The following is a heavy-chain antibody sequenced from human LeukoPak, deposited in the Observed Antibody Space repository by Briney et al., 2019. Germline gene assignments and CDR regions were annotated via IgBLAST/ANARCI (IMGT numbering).Heavy chain of an antibody. Sequence: ASVKVSCKASGYTSTGYYMHWVRQAPGQGLEWMGWINHNSGGTNYAQKFQGRVTMTRDTSISTAYMELSRLRSDDTAVYYCARDSYYDSSGYCSSEYFQHWGQGTLVTVSS. V-gene: IGHV1-2*02. CDR2: INHNSGGT. D-gene: IGHD3-22*01. CDR1: GYTSTGYY. CDR3: ARDSYYDSSGYCSSEYFQH. J-gene: IGHJ1*01.